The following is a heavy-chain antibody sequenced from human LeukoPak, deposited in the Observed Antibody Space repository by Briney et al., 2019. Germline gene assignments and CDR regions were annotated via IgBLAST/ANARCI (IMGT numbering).Heavy chain of an antibody. Sequence: GGSLRLSCAASGFTFSDSSMNWVGQAPGKGLEWLAYISSRSSAIYYADSVKGRFTVSRDNARTSLYLQMNSLRAEDTAVYYCAIDPPYRSGWYLNIPYYFHHWGQGTLVTVSS. D-gene: IGHD6-19*01. V-gene: IGHV3-48*04. CDR1: GFTFSDSS. CDR3: AIDPPYRSGWYLNIPYYFHH. J-gene: IGHJ4*02. CDR2: ISSRSSAI.